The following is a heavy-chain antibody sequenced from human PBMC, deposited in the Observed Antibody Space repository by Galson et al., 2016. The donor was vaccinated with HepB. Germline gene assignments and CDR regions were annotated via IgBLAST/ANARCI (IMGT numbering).Heavy chain of an antibody. D-gene: IGHD3-10*01. V-gene: IGHV2-5*02. J-gene: IGHJ4*02. CDR3: ALSSRFYGSRSTYGLCDF. CDR2: IYWDDDR. Sequence: PSLVKPTQTLTLTCNVSGVSLSTDGVSVAWIRQPPGKALEWLALIYWDDDRRSSPSLRKRLIITKDTSKNHVVLTLGNMDPVDTGTYFCALSSRFYGSRSTYGLCDFWGQGTRFTVSS. CDR1: GVSLSTDGVS.